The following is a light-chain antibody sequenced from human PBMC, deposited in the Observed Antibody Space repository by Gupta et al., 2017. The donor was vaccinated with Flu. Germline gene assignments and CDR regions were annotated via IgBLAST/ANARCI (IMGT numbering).Light chain of an antibody. J-gene: IGKJ2*01. CDR1: QSVGTY. V-gene: IGKV3-11*01. Sequence: EIVLTQSPATLSLSPGERATLSCRASQSVGTYLAWYQQKPGQTPRLLVYDASNRDTGIPARFSGSGYGKDFTLTISSREQEDFAGYYCQKRSNWPPYTFGQGTRLEI. CDR3: QKRSNWPPYT. CDR2: DAS.